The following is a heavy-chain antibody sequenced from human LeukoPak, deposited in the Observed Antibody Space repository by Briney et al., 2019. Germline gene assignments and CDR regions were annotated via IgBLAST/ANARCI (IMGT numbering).Heavy chain of an antibody. CDR1: GGSISSSSYY. CDR2: IYYSGST. CDR3: ARQGAGGRAFDI. J-gene: IGHJ3*02. Sequence: SETLSLTCTVSGGSISSSSYYWGWIRQPPGKGPEWIGSIYYSGSTYYNPSLKSRVTISVETSKNQVSLRLSSVTAADTAVYYCARQGAGGRAFDIWGQGTMVTVSS. V-gene: IGHV4-39*01. D-gene: IGHD6-19*01.